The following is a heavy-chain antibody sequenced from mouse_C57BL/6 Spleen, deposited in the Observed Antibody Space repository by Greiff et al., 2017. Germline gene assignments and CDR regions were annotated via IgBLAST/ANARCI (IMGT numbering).Heavy chain of an antibody. V-gene: IGHV5-9-1*02. CDR3: TRDGDYGGSFDY. CDR1: GFTFSSYA. CDR2: ISSGGDYI. D-gene: IGHD2-13*01. J-gene: IGHJ2*01. Sequence: EVMLVESGEGLVKPGGSLKLSCAASGFTFSSYAMSWVRQTPEKRLAWVAYISSGGDYIYYADTVKGRFPISRDNARNPLYLQMSRLKSEDTAMYYCTRDGDYGGSFDYWGQGTTLTVSS.